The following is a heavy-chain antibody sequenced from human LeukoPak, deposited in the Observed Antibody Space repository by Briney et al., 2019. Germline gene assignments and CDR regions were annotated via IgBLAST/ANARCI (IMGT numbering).Heavy chain of an antibody. D-gene: IGHD1-14*01. J-gene: IGHJ4*02. CDR1: GGSISSSNW. CDR3: TRLRPSTNPALDS. CDR2: IYHSGSA. V-gene: IGHV4-4*02. Sequence: ASETLSLTCAVSGGSISSSNWLSWVRQSPGNGLEWIGEIYHSGSANYNPSLDSRITISVDKSKNQLSLKLSSVTAADTAVYYCTRLRPSTNPALDSWGQGTLVTVSS.